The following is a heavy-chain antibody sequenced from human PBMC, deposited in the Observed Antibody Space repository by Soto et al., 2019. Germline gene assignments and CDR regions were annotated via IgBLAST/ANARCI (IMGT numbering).Heavy chain of an antibody. Sequence: ASVKVSCKASGCTFSTYTINWVRQAPGQGLEWMGRMNPTSGRTGCAQKFQGRLTMTMDTSSSTAYMELSSLTSDDTAVYYCARVPASLDPWGQGTLVTVSS. CDR3: ARVPASLDP. CDR1: GCTFSTYT. J-gene: IGHJ5*02. CDR2: MNPTSGRT. V-gene: IGHV1-8*02.